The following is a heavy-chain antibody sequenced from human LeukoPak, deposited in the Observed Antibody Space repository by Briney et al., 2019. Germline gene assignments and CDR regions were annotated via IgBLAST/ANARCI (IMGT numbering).Heavy chain of an antibody. J-gene: IGHJ3*02. CDR3: AKGASDYDFWSGYYISDAFDS. V-gene: IGHV3-7*03. Sequence: GGSLRLSCAASGFTFSSYWMSWVRQAPGKGLEWVANIKQDGSEKYYVDSVKGRFTISRDNSKNTLYLQMNSLRAEDTAVYYCAKGASDYDFWSGYYISDAFDSWGQGTMVTVSS. D-gene: IGHD3-3*01. CDR2: IKQDGSEK. CDR1: GFTFSSYW.